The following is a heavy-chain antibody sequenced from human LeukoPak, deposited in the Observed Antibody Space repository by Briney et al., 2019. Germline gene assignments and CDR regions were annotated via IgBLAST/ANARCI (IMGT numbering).Heavy chain of an antibody. J-gene: IGHJ6*02. V-gene: IGHV1-69*04. Sequence: SVKVSCKASGGTFSSYAISWVRQAPGQGLEWMGRIIPILGIANYAQKFQGRVTITADKSTSTAYMELSSLRSEDTVVYYCARENATGYFDWLLYYYGMDVWGQGTTVTVSS. CDR2: IIPILGIA. CDR1: GGTFSSYA. D-gene: IGHD3-9*01. CDR3: ARENATGYFDWLLYYYGMDV.